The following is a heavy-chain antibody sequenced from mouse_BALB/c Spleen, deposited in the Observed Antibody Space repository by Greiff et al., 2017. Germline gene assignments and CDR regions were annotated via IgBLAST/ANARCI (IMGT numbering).Heavy chain of an antibody. CDR2: IDPANGNT. Sequence: EVKLQESGAELVKPGASVKLSCTASGFNIKDTYMHWVKQRPEQGLEWIGRIDPANGNTKYDPKFQGKATITADTSSNTAYLQLSSLTSEDTAVYYCARWGTTEYYYAMDYWGQGTSVTVSS. CDR3: ARWGTTEYYYAMDY. V-gene: IGHV14-3*02. CDR1: GFNIKDTY. D-gene: IGHD1-1*01. J-gene: IGHJ4*01.